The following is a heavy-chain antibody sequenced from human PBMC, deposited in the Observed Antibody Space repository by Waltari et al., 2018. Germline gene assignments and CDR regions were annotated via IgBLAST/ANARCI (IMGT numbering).Heavy chain of an antibody. CDR1: GYTFTGYY. D-gene: IGHD5-12*01. Sequence: QVQLVQSGAEVKKPGASVKVSCKASGYTFTGYYMHWVRQAPGQGLEWMGWINPNSGGTNYAQKFQGRVTMTRDTSISTAYMELSRLRSDDTAVYYCARAVARIGLKQPLAYWGQGTLVTVSS. CDR2: INPNSGGT. J-gene: IGHJ4*02. V-gene: IGHV1-2*02. CDR3: ARAVARIGLKQPLAY.